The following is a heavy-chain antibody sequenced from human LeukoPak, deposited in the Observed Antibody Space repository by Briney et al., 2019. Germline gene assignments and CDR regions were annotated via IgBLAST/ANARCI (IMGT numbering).Heavy chain of an antibody. CDR2: FYYGGST. J-gene: IGHJ4*02. Sequence: PSETLSLTCRASGGSISMSGWYWGWIRQPPGKGLEWIGSFYYGGSTYYNPSLKSRVTISVDASNNRFSLDLYSVTAADTAVYFCAGHRSPVMRDDSTYWVQGNLVTVSS. D-gene: IGHD3-3*01. CDR1: GGSISMSGWY. V-gene: IGHV4-39*01. CDR3: AGHRSPVMRDDSTY.